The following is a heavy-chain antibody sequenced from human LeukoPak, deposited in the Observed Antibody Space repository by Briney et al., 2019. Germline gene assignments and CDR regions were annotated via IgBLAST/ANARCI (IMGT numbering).Heavy chain of an antibody. J-gene: IGHJ3*02. CDR1: GGSISSGDYY. CDR2: IYYSGST. D-gene: IGHD5-24*01. Sequence: SETLSLTCTVSGGSISSGDYYWSWIRQPPGKGLEWIGYIYYSGSTNYNPSLKSRVTISVDTSKNQFSLKLSSVTAADTAVYYCARAVEMATTVGDAFDIWGQGTMVTVSS. V-gene: IGHV4-30-4*01. CDR3: ARAVEMATTVGDAFDI.